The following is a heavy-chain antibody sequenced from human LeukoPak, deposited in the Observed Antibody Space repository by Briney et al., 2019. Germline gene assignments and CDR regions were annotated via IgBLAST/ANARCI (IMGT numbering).Heavy chain of an antibody. V-gene: IGHV3-30-3*01. Sequence: PGGCLLLACSASGYTFSTNAEHCGRQAPGKGLEWVAIISYDGDNKYYADSVKGRFTLSRDNSKNTLYLQMDSLRAEDTAVYYCARAVAQAEVACLPRTYYDYGMVVWGQGGTVNVSS. CDR2: ISYDGDNK. J-gene: IGHJ6*02. CDR1: GYTFSTNA. D-gene: IGHD2-2*01. CDR3: ARAVAQAEVACLPRTYYDYGMVV.